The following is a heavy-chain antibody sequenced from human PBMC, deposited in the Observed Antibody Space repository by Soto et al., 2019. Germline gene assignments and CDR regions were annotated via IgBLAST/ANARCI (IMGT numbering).Heavy chain of an antibody. CDR2: ISGYNGDT. Sequence: ASVKVSCKASGYTFTRYGISWVRQAPGQGLEWMGWISGYNGDTNYAQKFQGRVTMTVDTSTTTAFMELTSLTSDDRAVYYCANIGQPPYDYYGMDIWGRGTTLNVSS. D-gene: IGHD2-15*01. V-gene: IGHV1-18*01. CDR1: GYTFTRYG. J-gene: IGHJ6*02. CDR3: ANIGQPPYDYYGMDI.